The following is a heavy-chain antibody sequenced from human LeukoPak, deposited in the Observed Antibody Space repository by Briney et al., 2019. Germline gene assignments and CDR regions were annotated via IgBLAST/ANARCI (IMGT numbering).Heavy chain of an antibody. Sequence: GRSLRLSCAASGFTFSSYGMHWVRQAPGKGLEWVAVIWYDGRNKYYADSVKGRFTISRDNSKNTLYLQMNSLRAEDTAVYYCAKGMSLIAAAAHFDIWGQGTIVTVSS. J-gene: IGHJ3*02. D-gene: IGHD6-13*01. V-gene: IGHV3-33*06. CDR3: AKGMSLIAAAAHFDI. CDR1: GFTFSSYG. CDR2: IWYDGRNK.